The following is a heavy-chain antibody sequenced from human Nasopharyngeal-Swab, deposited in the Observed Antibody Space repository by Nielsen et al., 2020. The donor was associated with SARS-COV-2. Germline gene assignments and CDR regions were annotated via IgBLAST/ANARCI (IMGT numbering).Heavy chain of an antibody. CDR1: GFTFSSYS. J-gene: IGHJ4*02. D-gene: IGHD3-3*01. Sequence: GESLKISCAASGFTFSSYSMNWVRQAPGKGLEWVSYISSSSSTIYYADSVKGRFTISRDNAKNLLYLQMNSLRAEDTAVYYCARDTTYDFWSGYSKSFDYWGQGTLVTVSS. CDR2: ISSSSSTI. CDR3: ARDTTYDFWSGYSKSFDY. V-gene: IGHV3-48*01.